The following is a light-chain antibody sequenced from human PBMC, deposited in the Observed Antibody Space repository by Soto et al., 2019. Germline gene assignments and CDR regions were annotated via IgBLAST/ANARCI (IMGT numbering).Light chain of an antibody. CDR3: QQYNNWPQT. V-gene: IGKV3-15*01. CDR1: QSVSSN. CDR2: GAS. J-gene: IGKJ1*01. Sequence: EIVMTQSPATLSVSPGERATLSCRASQSVSSNLAWYQQKPGQAPRLLMYGASTRATGIPARVSGSGSGTDFTLTISSLQSEDFAVYYCQQYNNWPQTFGQGTKVEIK.